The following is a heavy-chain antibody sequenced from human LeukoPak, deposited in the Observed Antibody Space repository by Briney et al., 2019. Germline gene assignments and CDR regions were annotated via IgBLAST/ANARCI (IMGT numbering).Heavy chain of an antibody. CDR3: RAVYCSGGRCYSGPYGIDV. CDR1: GFTFTSAA. CDR2: IVVGSGNT. Sequence: SVKVSCKASGFTFTSAAVQCVRQARGQRLEWIGWIVVGSGNTNYAQKFQDRGTITMDMSTSTSYMDWSILRSEDTAVYYCRAVYCSGGRCYSGPYGIDVWGQGTKVTVSS. J-gene: IGHJ6*02. D-gene: IGHD2-15*01. V-gene: IGHV1-58*01.